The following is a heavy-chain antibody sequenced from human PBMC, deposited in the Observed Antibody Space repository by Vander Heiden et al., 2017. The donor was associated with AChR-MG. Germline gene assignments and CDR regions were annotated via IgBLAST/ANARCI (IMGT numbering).Heavy chain of an antibody. D-gene: IGHD4-17*01. CDR1: GFTFDDYA. Sequence: EVQLVESGGGLVQPGRSLRLSCAASGFTFDDYAMHWVRQAPGKGLEWVSGISWNSGSIGYADSVKGRFTISRDNAKNSLYLQMNSLRAEDTALYYCAKSAVYGDYGPYYYYYYGMDVWGQGTTVTVSS. CDR2: ISWNSGSI. J-gene: IGHJ6*02. CDR3: AKSAVYGDYGPYYYYYYGMDV. V-gene: IGHV3-9*01.